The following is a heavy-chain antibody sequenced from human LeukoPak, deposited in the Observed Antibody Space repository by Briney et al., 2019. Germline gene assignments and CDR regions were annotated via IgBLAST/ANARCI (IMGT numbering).Heavy chain of an antibody. J-gene: IGHJ4*02. V-gene: IGHV1-69*05. CDR3: ASEGLVAAAGTGY. Sequence: SVKVSCKASGGTFSSYAISWVRQAPGQGLEWMGGIIPIFGTANYAQKFQGRVTITTDESTSTAYMELSSLRSEGTAVYYCASEGLVAAAGTGYWGQGTLVTVSS. D-gene: IGHD6-13*01. CDR2: IIPIFGTA. CDR1: GGTFSSYA.